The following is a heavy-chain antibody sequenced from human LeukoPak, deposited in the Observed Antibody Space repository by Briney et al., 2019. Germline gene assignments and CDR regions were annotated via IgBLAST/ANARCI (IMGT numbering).Heavy chain of an antibody. J-gene: IGHJ4*02. CDR3: ARLIVGATFYFDY. CDR2: INPNSGGT. Sequence: ASVKVSCKASGYTFTGYYMHWVRQAPGQGLEWMGWINPNSGGTNYAQKFQGRVTMTRDTSISTAYMELRSLRSDDTAVYYCARLIVGATFYFDYWGQGTLVTVSS. D-gene: IGHD1-26*01. V-gene: IGHV1-2*02. CDR1: GYTFTGYY.